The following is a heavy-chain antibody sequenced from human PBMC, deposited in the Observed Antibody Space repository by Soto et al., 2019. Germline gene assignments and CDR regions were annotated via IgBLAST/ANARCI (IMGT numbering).Heavy chain of an antibody. CDR2: IKSKTDGGTT. CDR1: GFTFSNAW. J-gene: IGHJ3*02. CDR3: TTFSTIFGVVIKNYDAFDI. V-gene: IGHV3-15*01. D-gene: IGHD3-3*01. Sequence: GGSLRLSCAASGFTFSNAWMSWVRQAPGKGLEWVGRIKSKTDGGTTDYAATVKGRFTISRDDSKNTLYLQMNSLKTEDTAVYYCTTFSTIFGVVIKNYDAFDIWGQGTMVTVSS.